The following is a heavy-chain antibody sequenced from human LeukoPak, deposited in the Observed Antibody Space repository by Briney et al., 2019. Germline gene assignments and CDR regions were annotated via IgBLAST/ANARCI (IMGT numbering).Heavy chain of an antibody. CDR1: GGSFSGYY. CDR3: AREKIGTGTVLGKDYYYMDV. J-gene: IGHJ6*03. CDR2: INHRGST. D-gene: IGHD3-16*01. V-gene: IGHV4-34*01. Sequence: PSETLSLTCDVYGGSFSGYYWSWIRQPPGKGLEWIGEINHRGSTNYNPSLKSRVTISVDTSKNQFSLKLSSVTAADTAMYYCAREKIGTGTVLGKDYYYMDVWGKGTTVTVSS.